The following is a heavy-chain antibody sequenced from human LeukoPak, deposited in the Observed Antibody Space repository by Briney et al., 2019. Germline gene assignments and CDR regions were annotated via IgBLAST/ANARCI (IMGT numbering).Heavy chain of an antibody. D-gene: IGHD2/OR15-2a*01. CDR2: ISGSSIYI. V-gene: IGHV3-21*01. CDR1: GFSFSTSS. J-gene: IGHJ4*02. Sequence: GGSLRLSCAAPGFSFSTSSMNWVRQAPGKGLEWVSSISGSSIYILYADSVKGRFTISRDDARSSLYLQMNSLRAEDTAVYYCAKFETRGNTDFDYWGQGTLVTVSS. CDR3: AKFETRGNTDFDY.